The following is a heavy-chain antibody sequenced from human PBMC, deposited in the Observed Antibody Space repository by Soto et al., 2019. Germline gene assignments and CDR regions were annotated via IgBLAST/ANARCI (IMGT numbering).Heavy chain of an antibody. J-gene: IGHJ4*02. Sequence: GGSLRLSCAASGFTFSSYAMHWVRQAPGKGLEWEAVISYGGSNKDYADSVKGRFTISRDNSKNTLYLQMNSLRAEDTAVYYCARDSGSNYFDHWGQASLVTVSS. D-gene: IGHD6-25*01. CDR2: ISYGGSNK. V-gene: IGHV3-30-3*01. CDR1: GFTFSSYA. CDR3: ARDSGSNYFDH.